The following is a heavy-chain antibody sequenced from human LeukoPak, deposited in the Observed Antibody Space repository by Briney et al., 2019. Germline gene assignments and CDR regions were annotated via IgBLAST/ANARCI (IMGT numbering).Heavy chain of an antibody. J-gene: IGHJ1*01. Sequence: GGSLRLSCAASGSTFSIHSMNWVRQAPGKGLEWVSSISSSSSFIYYADSVKGRFTISRDNAKNSLYLQMNSLRAEDTAVYYCATQGEHSYDSNRSGYFQHWGQGTLVTVSS. CDR1: GSTFSIHS. V-gene: IGHV3-21*01. CDR3: ATQGEHSYDSNRSGYFQH. D-gene: IGHD3-22*01. CDR2: ISSSSSFI.